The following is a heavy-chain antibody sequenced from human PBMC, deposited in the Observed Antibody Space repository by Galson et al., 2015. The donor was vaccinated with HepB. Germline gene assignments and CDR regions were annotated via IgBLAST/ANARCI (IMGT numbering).Heavy chain of an antibody. D-gene: IGHD2-2*03. CDR2: IRSKANNYAT. J-gene: IGHJ4*02. Sequence: SLRLSCAASGFTFSGSAIHWVRQASGKGPEWVGRIRSKANNYATSYVPSLKGRFTISRDDSKNKAFLHMKSLKTEDTAVYYCTRLGDSSGYSSRWGQGTLVTVSS. V-gene: IGHV3-73*01. CDR1: GFTFSGSA. CDR3: TRLGDSSGYSSR.